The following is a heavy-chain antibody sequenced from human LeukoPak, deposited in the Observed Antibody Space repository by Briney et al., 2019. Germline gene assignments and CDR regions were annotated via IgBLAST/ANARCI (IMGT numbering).Heavy chain of an antibody. Sequence: VSVNVSCKTSGYTFTSYGISWVRQAPGQGLEWMGWISGYSGNTNYAQKLQGRVTMTTDTSTSTAYMELRSLRSDDTAVYFCARDYYDSSGYPITFDYWGQGTLVTVSS. D-gene: IGHD3-22*01. CDR1: GYTFTSYG. CDR3: ARDYYDSSGYPITFDY. J-gene: IGHJ4*02. V-gene: IGHV1-18*01. CDR2: ISGYSGNT.